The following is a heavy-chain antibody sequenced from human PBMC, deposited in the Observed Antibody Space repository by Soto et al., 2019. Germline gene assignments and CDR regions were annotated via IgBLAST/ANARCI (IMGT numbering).Heavy chain of an antibody. Sequence: PXETLSLPCTVSGGSIRSGNYYWSWIRQPPGKGLEWIGYIYYSGSTYYNPSLKSRVTISVDTSKNQFSLKLSSVTAADTAVYYCARYYYDSSGSDYYGMDVWGQGTTVTVSS. CDR2: IYYSGST. D-gene: IGHD3-22*01. V-gene: IGHV4-30-4*01. CDR3: ARYYYDSSGSDYYGMDV. J-gene: IGHJ6*02. CDR1: GGSIRSGNYY.